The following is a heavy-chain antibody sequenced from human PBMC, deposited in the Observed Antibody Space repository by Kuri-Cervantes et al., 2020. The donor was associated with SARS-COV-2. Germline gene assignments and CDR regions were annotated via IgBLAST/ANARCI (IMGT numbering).Heavy chain of an antibody. J-gene: IGHJ4*02. CDR2: IYPGDSDT. D-gene: IGHD3-22*01. V-gene: IGHV5-51*01. CDR3: ARKESYYGSSPLGYFDS. CDR1: GYSFTSYW. Sequence: GAALKISCNGSGYSFTSYWIGWVRQMPGKGLEWMGIIYPGDSDTRYSPSFQGQVTISADKSISTAYLQWSSLKASDTAIYYCARKESYYGSSPLGYFDSWGQGTLVTVSS.